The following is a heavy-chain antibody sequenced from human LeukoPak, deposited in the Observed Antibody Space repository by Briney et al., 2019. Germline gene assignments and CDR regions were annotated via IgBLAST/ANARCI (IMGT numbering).Heavy chain of an antibody. CDR2: IYIGGTT. V-gene: IGHV4-4*09. D-gene: IGHD3-10*01. CDR1: GGSISNYY. CDR3: ARRKGRFDYYMDV. J-gene: IGHJ6*03. Sequence: SETLSLTCTVSGGSISNYYWTWVRQPPGKELEWIGYIYIGGTTNYNPSLKGRATISVDTPKSQFSLNLNSVTAADTAVYYCARRKGRFDYYMDVWGKGTTVTVSS.